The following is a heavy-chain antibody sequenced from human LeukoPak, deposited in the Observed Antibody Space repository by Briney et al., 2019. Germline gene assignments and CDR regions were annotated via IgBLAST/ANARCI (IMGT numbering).Heavy chain of an antibody. J-gene: IGHJ4*02. CDR3: ATGYPKRRPSDMLTVPLFDY. D-gene: IGHD3-9*01. V-gene: IGHV1-18*01. Sequence: ASVKVSCMASGYTFTSYDINWVRQAPGQGLEWMGWISGYNGNTKFEEKFQDRVTMTTDTSTNTAYMELRSLRSDDTATYYCATGYPKRRPSDMLTVPLFDYWGQGSLVIVSS. CDR1: GYTFTSYD. CDR2: ISGYNGNT.